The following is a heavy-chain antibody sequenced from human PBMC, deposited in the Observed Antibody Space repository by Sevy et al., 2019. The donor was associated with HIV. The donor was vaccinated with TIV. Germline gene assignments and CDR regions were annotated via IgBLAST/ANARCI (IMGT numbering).Heavy chain of an antibody. J-gene: IGHJ4*02. CDR1: GASLSSGDYY. Sequence: SETLSLTCTVSGASLSSGDYYWSWIRQLPGKGLEWIGYIYYCGSTYYNPSLKSRLTISVDMSRNQFYLRLSFVTATDTAVYYCARDQGYYDILTGYYMPHFFDYWGQGILVTVSS. CDR2: IYYCGST. D-gene: IGHD3-9*01. CDR3: ARDQGYYDILTGYYMPHFFDY. V-gene: IGHV4-30-4*01.